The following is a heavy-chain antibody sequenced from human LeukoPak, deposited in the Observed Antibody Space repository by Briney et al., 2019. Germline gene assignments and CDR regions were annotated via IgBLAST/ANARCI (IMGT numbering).Heavy chain of an antibody. D-gene: IGHD3-22*01. Sequence: GGSLRLSCAASGFTFYDYAMHWVRQAPGKGLEWVSGISWNSGSIGYADSVKGRFTISRDNAKNSLYLQMNSLRAEDTALYYCAKGDSSGYYRGDFDYWGQGTLVTVSS. CDR3: AKGDSSGYYRGDFDY. V-gene: IGHV3-9*01. CDR2: ISWNSGSI. J-gene: IGHJ4*02. CDR1: GFTFYDYA.